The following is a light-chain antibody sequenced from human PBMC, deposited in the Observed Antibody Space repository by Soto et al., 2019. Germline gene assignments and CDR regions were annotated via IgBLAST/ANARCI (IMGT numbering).Light chain of an antibody. Sequence: QPVLTQPPSVSGAPGQRVTISCTGSSSNIGAGYDVHWYQQLPGTAPKLLIYGNSNRPSGVPDRFSGSKXXXSASLAXTGLQAEDEADYYCQSYDSSLSGRVFGGGTQLTVL. J-gene: IGLJ3*02. CDR1: SSNIGAGYD. CDR3: QSYDSSLSGRV. CDR2: GNS. V-gene: IGLV1-40*01.